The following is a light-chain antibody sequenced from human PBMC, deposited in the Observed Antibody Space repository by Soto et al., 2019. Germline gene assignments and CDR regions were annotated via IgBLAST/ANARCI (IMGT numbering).Light chain of an antibody. V-gene: IGLV1-47*01. CDR1: SSNIGSDY. CDR3: AAWDDSLSGPV. J-gene: IGLJ7*01. CDR2: RNN. Sequence: QSVLTPPPSASGTPGQRATISCSGSSSNIGSDYVYWYQQLPGTAPKLLIYRNNQRPSGVPDRFSGSKSGTSASLAISGLRSEDEADYYCAAWDDSLSGPVFGGGTQLTVL.